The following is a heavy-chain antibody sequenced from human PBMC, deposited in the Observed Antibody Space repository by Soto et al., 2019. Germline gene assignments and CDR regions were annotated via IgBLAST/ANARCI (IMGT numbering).Heavy chain of an antibody. CDR3: AKDGTTAGIHYSGIDI. J-gene: IGHJ6*02. V-gene: IGHV3-23*01. D-gene: IGHD1-1*01. Sequence: GGSLRLSCEVSGFTLTSYGMNWVRQAPDKGLEWVSTIGRGGDTFYADSVRGRFTISRDNSKNTLFLQMNSLRAEDTALYFCAKDGTTAGIHYSGIDIWGQGTTVTVSS. CDR1: GFTLTSYG. CDR2: IGRGGDT.